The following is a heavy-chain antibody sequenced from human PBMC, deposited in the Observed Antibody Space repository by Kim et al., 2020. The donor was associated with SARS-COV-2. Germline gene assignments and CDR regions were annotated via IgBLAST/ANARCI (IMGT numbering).Heavy chain of an antibody. CDR2: ISGSGGST. V-gene: IGHV3-23*01. D-gene: IGHD3-22*01. Sequence: GGSLRLSCAASGFTFSSYAMSWVRQAPGKGLEWVSAISGSGGSTYYADSVKGRFTISRDNSKNTLYLQMNSLRAEDTAVYYCANLKWDSSGYWDYWGQGTLVTVSS. CDR1: GFTFSSYA. CDR3: ANLKWDSSGYWDY. J-gene: IGHJ4*02.